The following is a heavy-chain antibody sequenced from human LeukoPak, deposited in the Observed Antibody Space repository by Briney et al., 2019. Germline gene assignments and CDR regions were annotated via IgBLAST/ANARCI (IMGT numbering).Heavy chain of an antibody. V-gene: IGHV4-39*07. D-gene: IGHD4-17*01. CDR1: GGSISSPNYH. CDR3: ARAYSYDYGPYYFDY. J-gene: IGHJ4*02. Sequence: SETVSLTCAVSGGSISSPNYHWGWVRQPPGKGLEWIGSISYVGRTYYTPSLTTRVTISVDMSKNQFSLRLTSVTAADTGVYYCARAYSYDYGPYYFDYWGQGTLVTVSS. CDR2: ISYVGRT.